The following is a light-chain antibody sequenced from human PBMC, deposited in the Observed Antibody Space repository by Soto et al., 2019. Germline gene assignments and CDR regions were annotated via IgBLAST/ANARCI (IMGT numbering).Light chain of an antibody. CDR2: AAS. CDR3: QKYSSVPV. CDR1: QGIRNF. V-gene: IGKV1-27*01. Sequence: DIQMTQSPTSLSASVGDRVTITCRASQGIRNFVAWYQRKPGKAPKLLNYAASTLQSGVPSRFSGSGSGTDFTLTINRLQPEDVATYSCQKYSSVPVFGPGTKVEIK. J-gene: IGKJ3*01.